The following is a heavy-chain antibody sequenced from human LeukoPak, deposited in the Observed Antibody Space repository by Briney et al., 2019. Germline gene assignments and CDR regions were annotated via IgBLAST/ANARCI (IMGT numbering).Heavy chain of an antibody. CDR3: VRDLSTVTTPYFDS. Sequence: ASVKVSCKASGYTFTGYYIHWVRQAPGQGLEWMGWINSNSGGTNYAQKFQGRVTMTRDTSISIAYMELSRLRSDDTAVYYCVRDLSTVTTPYFDSWGQGTLVTVSS. J-gene: IGHJ4*02. V-gene: IGHV1-2*02. D-gene: IGHD4-11*01. CDR1: GYTFTGYY. CDR2: INSNSGGT.